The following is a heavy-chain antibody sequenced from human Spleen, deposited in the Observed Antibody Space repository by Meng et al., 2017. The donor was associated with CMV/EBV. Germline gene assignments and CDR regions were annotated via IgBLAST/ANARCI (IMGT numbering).Heavy chain of an antibody. CDR1: GFTFSNYW. CDR3: SRGYQLLMV. J-gene: IGHJ3*01. V-gene: IGHV3-7*04. D-gene: IGHD1-1*01. CDR2: VKQDESEK. Sequence: GGSLRLSCVASGFTFSNYWMTWVRQAPGKGLEWVANVKQDESEKYYADSVKGRLTISRDDAQNSLYLQLNSLKDEDTAVYYCSRGYQLLMVWGQGTRVTVSS.